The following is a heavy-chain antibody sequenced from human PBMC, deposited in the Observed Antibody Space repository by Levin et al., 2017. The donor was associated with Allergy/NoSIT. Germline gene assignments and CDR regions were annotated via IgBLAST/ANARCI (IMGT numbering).Heavy chain of an antibody. V-gene: IGHV1-24*01. CDR1: GYTLTELS. D-gene: IGHD2-2*01. J-gene: IGHJ6*02. Sequence: GESLKISCKVSGYTLTELSMHWVRQAPGKGLEWMGGFDPEDGETIYAQKFQGRVTMTEDTSTDTAYMELSSLRSEDTAVYYCATKVGSTSGYYYYGMDVWGQGTTVTVSS. CDR3: ATKVGSTSGYYYYGMDV. CDR2: FDPEDGET.